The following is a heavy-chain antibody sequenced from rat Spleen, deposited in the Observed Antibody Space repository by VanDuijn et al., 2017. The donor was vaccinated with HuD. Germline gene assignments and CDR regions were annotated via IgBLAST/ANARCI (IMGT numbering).Heavy chain of an antibody. Sequence: EVELVESGGGLVQPGRSMKLSCAASGFTFSDYDMAWVRPAPTKGLEWVASISPSGGSTYYRDSVKGRFTVSRDNAKNTLYLQMDSLRSEDTATYYCARGGYFRYGGQGVMVTVSS. CDR1: GFTFSDYD. CDR3: ARGGYFRY. D-gene: IGHD1-1*01. J-gene: IGHJ2*01. V-gene: IGHV5-25*01. CDR2: ISPSGGST.